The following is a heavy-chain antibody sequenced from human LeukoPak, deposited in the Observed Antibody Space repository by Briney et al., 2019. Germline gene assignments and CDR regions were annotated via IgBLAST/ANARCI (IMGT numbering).Heavy chain of an antibody. CDR1: GFTFSNAW. CDR2: IKSKTDGGTT. Sequence: GGSLRLSCAASGFTFSNAWMNWVRQAPGKGLEWVGRIKSKTDGGTTDYAAPVKDRFTISRDDSRHTLYLQVNSLKTEDTAVYYCTTGNWGSFSYWGQGTLVTVSS. V-gene: IGHV3-15*01. J-gene: IGHJ4*02. CDR3: TTGNWGSFSY. D-gene: IGHD7-27*01.